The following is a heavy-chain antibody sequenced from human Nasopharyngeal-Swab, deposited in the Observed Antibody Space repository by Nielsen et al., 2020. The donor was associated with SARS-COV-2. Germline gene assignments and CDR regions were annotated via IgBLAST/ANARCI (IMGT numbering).Heavy chain of an antibody. CDR3: ARDAQRTYYYDSSGLYYYYGMDV. Sequence: SLKISCAASGFTFDDYAMHWVRQAPGKGLEWVSGISWNSGSIGYADSVKGRFTISRDNAKNSLYLQMNSLRAEDTAVYYCARDAQRTYYYDSSGLYYYYGMDVWGQGTTVTVSS. CDR1: GFTFDDYA. CDR2: ISWNSGSI. V-gene: IGHV3-9*01. J-gene: IGHJ6*02. D-gene: IGHD3-22*01.